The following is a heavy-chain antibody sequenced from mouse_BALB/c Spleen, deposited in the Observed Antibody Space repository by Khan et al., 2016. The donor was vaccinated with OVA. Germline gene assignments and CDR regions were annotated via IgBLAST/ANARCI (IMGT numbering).Heavy chain of an antibody. J-gene: IGHJ2*01. Sequence: VQLKESGAELLKPGATVKLSCTASGLNITDTYMHWLKQRPEQGLEWIGRIDPSNGNTKYDPKLQGRATITADTSSNTAYLQLSSLTSEDTAVYYYARMASKWGQGTTLTVSS. CDR2: IDPSNGNT. CDR1: GLNITDTY. V-gene: IGHV14-3*02. CDR3: ARMASK.